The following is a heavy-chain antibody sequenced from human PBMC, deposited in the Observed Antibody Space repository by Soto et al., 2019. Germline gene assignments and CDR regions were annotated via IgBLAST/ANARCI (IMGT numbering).Heavy chain of an antibody. V-gene: IGHV4-31*03. Sequence: SETLSLTCTFSAGSISSGGYYWSWIRQHPGKGLEWIGYIYYSGSTYYNPSLKSRGTISVDTSKNQFSLKLSSVNAASTAVYYCVRDIWYSCGWHPESSLVNWYFDLWGRGTLVTVT. D-gene: IGHD6-19*01. CDR1: AGSISSGGYY. CDR2: IYYSGST. CDR3: VRDIWYSCGWHPESSLVNWYFDL. J-gene: IGHJ2*01.